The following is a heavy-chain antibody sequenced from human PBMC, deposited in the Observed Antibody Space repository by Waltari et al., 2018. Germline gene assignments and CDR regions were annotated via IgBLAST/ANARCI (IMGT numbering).Heavy chain of an antibody. J-gene: IGHJ4*02. CDR2: ISWNSGSI. CDR3: AKDDYGDYGGFDY. V-gene: IGHV3-9*01. CDR1: GFTFDDYA. D-gene: IGHD4-17*01. Sequence: EVQLVESGGGLVQPGRSLRLSCAASGFTFDDYAMHWVRQAPGKGLEWVSGISWNSGSIGYADSVKGRFTISRDNAKNSLYLQMNSLRAEDTALYYCAKDDYGDYGGFDYWGQGTLVTVSS.